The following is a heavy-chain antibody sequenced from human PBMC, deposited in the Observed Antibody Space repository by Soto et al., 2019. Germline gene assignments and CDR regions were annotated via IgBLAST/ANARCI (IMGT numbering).Heavy chain of an antibody. CDR3: ARDLNRYYFDF. Sequence: PVGSLRLSCAASGFTFKSFAMTWVRQAPGKGLEWVSYISGSGSVTYSADSVRGRFTISRDNPKTTLYLDMNSLRAEDMAVYFCARDLNRYYFDFWGQGTLVTVSS. CDR1: GFTFKSFA. J-gene: IGHJ4*02. CDR2: ISGSGSVT. V-gene: IGHV3-23*01.